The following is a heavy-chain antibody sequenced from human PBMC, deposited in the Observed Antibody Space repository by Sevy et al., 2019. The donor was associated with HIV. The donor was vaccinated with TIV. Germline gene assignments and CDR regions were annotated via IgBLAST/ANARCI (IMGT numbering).Heavy chain of an antibody. CDR1: GYTFTGYY. CDR3: AREGIAVAGTAFDY. Sequence: ASVKVSSKASGYTFTGYYMHWVRQAPGQGLEWMGWINPNSGGTNYAQKFQGRVTMTRDTSISTAYMELSRLRSDDTAVYYWAREGIAVAGTAFDYWGQGTLVTVSS. V-gene: IGHV1-2*02. D-gene: IGHD6-19*01. J-gene: IGHJ4*02. CDR2: INPNSGGT.